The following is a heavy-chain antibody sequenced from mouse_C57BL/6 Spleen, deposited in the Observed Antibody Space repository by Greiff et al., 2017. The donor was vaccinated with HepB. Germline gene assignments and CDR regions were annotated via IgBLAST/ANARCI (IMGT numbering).Heavy chain of an antibody. CDR1: GFTFSDYG. V-gene: IGHV5-17*01. Sequence: EVKLQESGGGLVKPGGSLKLSCAASGFTFSDYGMHWVRQAPEKGLEWVAYISSGSSTIYYADTVKGRFTISRDNAKNTLFLQMTSLRSEDTAMYYCARRHGSSPSSFFDYWGQGTTLTVSS. CDR3: ARRHGSSPSSFFDY. J-gene: IGHJ2*01. CDR2: ISSGSSTI. D-gene: IGHD1-1*01.